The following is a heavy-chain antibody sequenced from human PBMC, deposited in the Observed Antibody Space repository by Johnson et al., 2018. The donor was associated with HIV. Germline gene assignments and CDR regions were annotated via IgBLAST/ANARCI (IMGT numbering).Heavy chain of an antibody. J-gene: IGHJ3*02. CDR2: INWNGGST. Sequence: VKLVESGGGVVRPGGSLRLSCAASGFTFDDYGMSWVRQAPGKGLEWVSGINWNGGSTGYADSVKGRFTISRANDKNSLFLQMNSLRAEDTALYYCARGGYCRSTNCYRGNAFDIWGQGTMVTVSS. D-gene: IGHD2-2*01. CDR3: ARGGYCRSTNCYRGNAFDI. CDR1: GFTFDDYG. V-gene: IGHV3-20*04.